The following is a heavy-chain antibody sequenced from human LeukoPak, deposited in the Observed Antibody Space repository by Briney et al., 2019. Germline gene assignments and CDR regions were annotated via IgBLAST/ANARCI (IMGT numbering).Heavy chain of an antibody. Sequence: GGSQRLSCAASGFTFSSYDMHWVRQAPGKGLEWVAVISYDGSNKYYADSVKGRFTISTDNSKNTLYLQMNSLRAEDTAVYYCARVNVSTVTDLIDYSGQGALGTVSS. V-gene: IGHV3-30-3*01. CDR3: ARVNVSTVTDLIDY. CDR1: GFTFSSYD. J-gene: IGHJ4*02. CDR2: ISYDGSNK. D-gene: IGHD4-17*01.